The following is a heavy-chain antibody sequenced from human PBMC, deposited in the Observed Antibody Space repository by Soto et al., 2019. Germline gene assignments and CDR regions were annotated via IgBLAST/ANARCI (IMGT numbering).Heavy chain of an antibody. CDR2: FNPSDGET. D-gene: IGHD4-17*01. V-gene: IGHV1-24*01. J-gene: IGHJ5*02. Sequence: ASVKVSCKVSGYTLSELSMHWVRQAPGKGLEWMGGFNPSDGETIYAQKFQGRVTMTEDTDTAYMELNSLRSEDTAVYYCATAATVARVIDWFDPWGQGILVTVSS. CDR1: GYTLSELS. CDR3: ATAATVARVIDWFDP.